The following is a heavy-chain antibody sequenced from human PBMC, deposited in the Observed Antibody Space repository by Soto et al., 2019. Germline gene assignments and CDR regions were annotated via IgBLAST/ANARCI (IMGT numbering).Heavy chain of an antibody. Sequence: ASVKVSCKASGYTFTSYAMHWVRQAPGQRLEWMGWINAGNGNTKYSQKFQGRVTMTEDTSTDTAYMELSSLRSEDTAVYYCATATSSGYAFDIWGQGTMVTVSS. CDR3: ATATSSGYAFDI. V-gene: IGHV1-3*01. CDR1: GYTFTSYA. CDR2: INAGNGNT. J-gene: IGHJ3*02. D-gene: IGHD3-22*01.